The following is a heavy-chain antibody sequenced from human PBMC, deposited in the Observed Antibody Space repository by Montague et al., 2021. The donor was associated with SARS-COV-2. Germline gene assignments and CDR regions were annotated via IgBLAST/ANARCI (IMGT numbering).Heavy chain of an antibody. CDR3: ARGRQHINMVVVVVTGGEYYFDF. CDR1: GVSISSTGYY. V-gene: IGHV4-39*01. CDR2: IYYRDT. D-gene: IGHD3-22*01. Sequence: SETLSLTCSVSGVSISSTGYYWDWIRQHPGEGLEWIGYIYYRDTYYNPSLEGRVTISVDTSKNQFSLQLTSVTAADTAVYYCARGRQHINMVVVVVTGGEYYFDFWGQGTLVAVSS. J-gene: IGHJ4*02.